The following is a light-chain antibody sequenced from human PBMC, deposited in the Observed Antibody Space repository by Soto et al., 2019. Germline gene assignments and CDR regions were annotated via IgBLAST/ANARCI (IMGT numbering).Light chain of an antibody. Sequence: VLTQPASVSGSPGQSITISCTGTSSDVGGYNYVSWYQQYPGKVPKVMIYEVSNRPSGVSNRFSGSKSGNTASLTISGVQAEDEADYYCSSYTGSTYVFGTGTKVTVL. CDR1: SSDVGGYNY. V-gene: IGLV2-14*01. J-gene: IGLJ1*01. CDR3: SSYTGSTYV. CDR2: EVS.